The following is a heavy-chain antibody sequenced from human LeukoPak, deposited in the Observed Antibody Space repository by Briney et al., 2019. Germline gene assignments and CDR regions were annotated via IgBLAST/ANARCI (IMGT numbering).Heavy chain of an antibody. Sequence: GGSLRLSCAVSGFTFNSYTMNWVRQAPGKGLEWVSSISSSSSYIYYADSMKGRFTISRDNAKNSLYLQMNSLRAEDTAVYYCATPPLEGGFWGQGTLVTVSS. CDR2: ISSSSSYI. CDR3: ATPPLEGGF. J-gene: IGHJ4*02. D-gene: IGHD1-1*01. CDR1: GFTFNSYT. V-gene: IGHV3-21*01.